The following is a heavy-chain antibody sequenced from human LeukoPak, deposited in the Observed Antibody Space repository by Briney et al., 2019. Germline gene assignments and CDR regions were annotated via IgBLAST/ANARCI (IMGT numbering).Heavy chain of an antibody. D-gene: IGHD3-10*01. CDR2: VYAGGST. CDR1: GFTVSSNY. J-gene: IGHJ6*02. CDR3: ARDRYYGAGSYGNYYGMDV. Sequence: GGSLRLSCAASGFTVSSNYLKWVRQAPGKGLEWVSLVYAGGSTYYADSVKGRFTIPRDKSKNTLYLQMNSLRAEDSAVYYCARDRYYGAGSYGNYYGMDVWGQGTTVTVSS. V-gene: IGHV3-53*05.